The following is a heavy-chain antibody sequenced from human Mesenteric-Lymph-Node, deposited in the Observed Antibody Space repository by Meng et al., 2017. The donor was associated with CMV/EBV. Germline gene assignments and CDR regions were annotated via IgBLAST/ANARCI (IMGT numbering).Heavy chain of an antibody. Sequence: GGSLRLSCAASGFTFDDYAMHWVRQAPGKGLEWVSGISWNSGSIGYADSVKGRFTISRDNAKNSLYLQMNSLRAEDTALYYCAKVDVGSSPNFDYWGQGTLVTVSS. D-gene: IGHD2-15*01. CDR2: ISWNSGSI. CDR1: GFTFDDYA. CDR3: AKVDVGSSPNFDY. V-gene: IGHV3-9*01. J-gene: IGHJ4*02.